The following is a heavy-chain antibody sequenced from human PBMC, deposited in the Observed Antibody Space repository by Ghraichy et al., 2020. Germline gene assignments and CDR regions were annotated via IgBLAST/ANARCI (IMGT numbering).Heavy chain of an antibody. V-gene: IGHV4-4*02. Sequence: SETLSLTCAVSGGSITSNWWSWVRQPPGKGLEWIGEIYHGGNSNYNASLKSRVIISLDRSRNQFSLELTSVTAADTAVYYCARHIAVSGTRGFDFWGQGILVTVSP. CDR3: ARHIAVSGTRGFDF. J-gene: IGHJ4*02. CDR1: GGSITSNW. D-gene: IGHD6-19*01. CDR2: IYHGGNS.